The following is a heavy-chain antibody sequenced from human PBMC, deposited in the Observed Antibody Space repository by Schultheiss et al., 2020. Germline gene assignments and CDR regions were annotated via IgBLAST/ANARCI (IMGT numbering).Heavy chain of an antibody. CDR2: ISSSSSTI. D-gene: IGHD6-19*01. Sequence: GGSLRLSCAASGFTFDDYAMHWVRQAPGKGLEWVSYISSSSSTIYYADSVKGRFTISRDNAKNSLYLQMNSLRAEDTAVYYCAKRVDGSAWSHYYYYMDVWGKGTTVTVSS. V-gene: IGHV3-48*01. CDR3: AKRVDGSAWSHYYYYMDV. CDR1: GFTFDDYA. J-gene: IGHJ6*03.